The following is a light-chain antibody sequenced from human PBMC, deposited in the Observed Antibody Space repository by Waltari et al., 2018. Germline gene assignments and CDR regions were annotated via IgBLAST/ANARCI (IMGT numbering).Light chain of an antibody. CDR3: SSYRSTISVV. CDR1: RSDIGDYNY. V-gene: IGLV2-14*03. Sequence: QSALTQPASVSGSPGQSITISCTGTRSDIGDYNYVSWYQQHPGKAPKLIIFDVPNRPPGVSDRFSGSKSGNTASLTISALQAEDEGDYYCSSYRSTISVVFGGGTKVTVL. J-gene: IGLJ2*01. CDR2: DVP.